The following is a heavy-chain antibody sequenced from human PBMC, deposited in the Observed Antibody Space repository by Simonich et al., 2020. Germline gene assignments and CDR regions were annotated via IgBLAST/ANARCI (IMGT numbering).Heavy chain of an antibody. V-gene: IGHV1-18*01. CDR2: ISASNGIT. CDR1: GYTFTSYG. CDR3: ARASRGTWWYYYFDY. D-gene: IGHD2-15*01. Sequence: QVQLVQSGAEVKKPGASVKVSCKASGYTFTSYGISWVRQAPGQGLEWMEWISASNGITNLAQKLQCRVTMTPDTSTSTAYRELRSLRSDDTAVYYCARASRGTWWYYYFDYWGQGTLVTVSS. J-gene: IGHJ4*02.